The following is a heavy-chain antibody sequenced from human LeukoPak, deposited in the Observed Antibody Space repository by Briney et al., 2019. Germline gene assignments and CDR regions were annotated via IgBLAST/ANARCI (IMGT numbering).Heavy chain of an antibody. V-gene: IGHV4-59*01. Sequence: PSETLSLTCTVSGXSISTYYGSWIRQPPGKGQEWIGYIYSSGSNNYNPSLKSRVTISVDTSKNQFSLKLSSVTAADTAVYYCARVGEYYYDSSGYGGGYFDYWGQGSLVTVSS. CDR3: ARVGEYYYDSSGYGGGYFDY. J-gene: IGHJ4*02. CDR1: GXSISTYY. D-gene: IGHD3-22*01. CDR2: IYSSGSN.